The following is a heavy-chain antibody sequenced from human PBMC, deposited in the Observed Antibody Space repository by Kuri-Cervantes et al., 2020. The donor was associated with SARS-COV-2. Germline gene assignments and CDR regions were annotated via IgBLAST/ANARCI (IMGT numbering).Heavy chain of an antibody. Sequence: GGSLRLSCAASGFTFSSYGMHWVRQAPGKGLEWVAFIRYDGSNKYYADSVKGRFTISRDNSKNTLYLQMNSLRAEDAAVYYCARVLWLGDPPDYWGQGTLVTVSS. CDR1: GFTFSSYG. V-gene: IGHV3-30*02. D-gene: IGHD3-10*01. J-gene: IGHJ4*02. CDR2: IRYDGSNK. CDR3: ARVLWLGDPPDY.